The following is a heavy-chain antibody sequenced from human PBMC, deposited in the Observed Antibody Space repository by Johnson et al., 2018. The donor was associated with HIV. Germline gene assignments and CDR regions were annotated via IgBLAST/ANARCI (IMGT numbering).Heavy chain of an antibody. Sequence: VQLVESGGGLAKPAWSPRLSCAASGFTFSSNYMSWVRQAPGKGLEWVSVIYSGGSTGYADAVKGRFTISRDNAKNSLYLQMNSLRAEDTALYYCARFRQWLVFPAFDIWGQGTMVTVSS. D-gene: IGHD6-19*01. J-gene: IGHJ3*02. CDR2: IYSGGST. CDR1: GFTFSSNY. CDR3: ARFRQWLVFPAFDI. V-gene: IGHV3-53*01.